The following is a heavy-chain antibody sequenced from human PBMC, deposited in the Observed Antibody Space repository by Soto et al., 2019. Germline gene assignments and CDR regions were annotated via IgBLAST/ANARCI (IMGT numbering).Heavy chain of an antibody. Sequence: SETLSLTCAVYGGSFSGYYWSWIRQPPGKGLEWIGEINHSGSTNYNPSLKSRVTISVDTSKNQFSLKLSSLRSEDTAVYYCARWDYYDSSGYSDYWGQGTLVTVSS. V-gene: IGHV4-34*01. D-gene: IGHD3-22*01. CDR2: INHSGST. CDR1: GGSFSGYY. J-gene: IGHJ4*02. CDR3: ARWDYYDSSGYSDY.